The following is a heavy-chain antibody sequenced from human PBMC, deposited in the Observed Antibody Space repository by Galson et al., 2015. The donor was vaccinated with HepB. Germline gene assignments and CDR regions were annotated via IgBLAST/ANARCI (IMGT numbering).Heavy chain of an antibody. Sequence: SLRLSCAGSGFIFDDYTMHWVRQVPGKGLECVSRISWNSGNIGYADSVKSRFTISRDDAENSLTLQMDSLTAEDTALYYCVKDMGHGDYGWAFDVWGQGTMVIVSS. CDR1: GFIFDDYT. V-gene: IGHV3-9*01. CDR2: ISWNSGNI. J-gene: IGHJ3*01. D-gene: IGHD4-17*01. CDR3: VKDMGHGDYGWAFDV.